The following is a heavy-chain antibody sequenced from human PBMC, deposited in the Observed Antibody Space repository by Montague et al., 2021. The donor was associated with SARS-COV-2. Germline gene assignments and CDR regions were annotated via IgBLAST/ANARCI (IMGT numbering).Heavy chain of an antibody. CDR3: ARHFKVTFVRWLQPRGGFDY. CDR2: IYYSGST. J-gene: IGHJ4*02. CDR1: GGSISSYY. Sequence: SETLSLTCTVSGGSISSYYWSWIRQPPGKGLEWIGSIYYSGSTYYNPSLKSRVTISVDTSKNQFSLKLSSVTAADTAVYYCARHFKVTFVRWLQPRGGFDYWGQETLVTVSS. V-gene: IGHV4-59*05. D-gene: IGHD5-24*01.